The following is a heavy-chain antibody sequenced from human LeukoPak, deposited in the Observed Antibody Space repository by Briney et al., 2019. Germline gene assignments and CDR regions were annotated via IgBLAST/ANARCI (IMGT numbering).Heavy chain of an antibody. V-gene: IGHV3-53*01. CDR2: IYSGGST. D-gene: IGHD6-6*01. CDR1: GFTVSSNY. Sequence: PGGSLRLSCAASGFTVSSNYMSWVRQAPGKGLEWVSVIYSGGSTYYADSVKGRFTISRDNSKNTLYLQMNSLRAEDTAVYYCARHSYQLLIYYYYYLDVWGKGTTVTVSS. CDR3: ARHSYQLLIYYYYYLDV. J-gene: IGHJ6*03.